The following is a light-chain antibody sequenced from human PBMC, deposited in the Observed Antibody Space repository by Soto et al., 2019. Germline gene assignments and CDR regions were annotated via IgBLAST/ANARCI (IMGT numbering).Light chain of an antibody. Sequence: EIVMTQSPATLSVSPGERATLSCRASQSVSGNLAWYQQKPGQAPRRLIYAASTRATGIPARFSVSGSGTEFTLTISSLQSEDFAVYYCQQYNNWPPITFGPGTKVDIK. CDR3: QQYNNWPPIT. V-gene: IGKV3-15*01. CDR2: AAS. J-gene: IGKJ3*01. CDR1: QSVSGN.